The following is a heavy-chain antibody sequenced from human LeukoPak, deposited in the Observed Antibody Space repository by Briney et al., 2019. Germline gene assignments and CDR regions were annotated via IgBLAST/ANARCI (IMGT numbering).Heavy chain of an antibody. V-gene: IGHV4-59*08. J-gene: IGHJ3*02. Sequence: SETLSLTCTVSGGSISSYYWSWIRQPPGKGLEWIGYIYYSGSTNYNPSLKSRVTISVDTSKNQFSLELSSVTAADTAVYYCARAYYYGSGTFDIWGQGTMVTVSS. D-gene: IGHD3-10*01. CDR1: GGSISSYY. CDR3: ARAYYYGSGTFDI. CDR2: IYYSGST.